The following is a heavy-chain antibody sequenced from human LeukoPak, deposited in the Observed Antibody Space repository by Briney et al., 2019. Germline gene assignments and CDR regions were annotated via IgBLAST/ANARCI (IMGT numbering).Heavy chain of an antibody. D-gene: IGHD2-2*02. V-gene: IGHV1-2*02. Sequence: ASVKVSCKASGYTFTSYAMHWVRQAPGQGLEWMGWINPNSGGTNYGQKFQGRVTMTRDTSISTAYMELSRLRSDDTAVYYCARAHCSTNSCYIEIGAKNWFDPWGQGTLVTVSS. J-gene: IGHJ5*02. CDR3: ARAHCSTNSCYIEIGAKNWFDP. CDR1: GYTFTSYA. CDR2: INPNSGGT.